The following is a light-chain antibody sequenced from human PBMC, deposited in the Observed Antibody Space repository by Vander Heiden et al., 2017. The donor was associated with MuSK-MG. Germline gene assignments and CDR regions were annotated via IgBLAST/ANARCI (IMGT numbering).Light chain of an antibody. CDR1: KLGDKY. CDR3: QSWDISTVV. Sequence: SYELTQPPSVSVSPGQTASITCSGAKLGDKYASWYQQRPGQSPLLVIYQDTKRPSGIPERFSGSNSGNTATLTISGTQAMDEGDYHCQSWDISTVVFGGGTKLTVL. J-gene: IGLJ2*01. CDR2: QDT. V-gene: IGLV3-1*01.